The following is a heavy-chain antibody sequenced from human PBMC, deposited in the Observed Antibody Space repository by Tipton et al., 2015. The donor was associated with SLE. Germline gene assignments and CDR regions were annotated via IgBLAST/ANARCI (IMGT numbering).Heavy chain of an antibody. Sequence: RSLRLSCDASGFRFSIFGMYWVRQAPGKGLEWVAVVLNDGTNKYYADSVKGRFTISRDNATNTLYLEMNSLRAEDTAVYYCARRGHYFGFSTHHYMDFWGKGTPVTVSS. V-gene: IGHV3-33*05. J-gene: IGHJ6*03. D-gene: IGHD3-10*01. CDR1: GFRFSIFG. CDR2: VLNDGTNK. CDR3: ARRGHYFGFSTHHYMDF.